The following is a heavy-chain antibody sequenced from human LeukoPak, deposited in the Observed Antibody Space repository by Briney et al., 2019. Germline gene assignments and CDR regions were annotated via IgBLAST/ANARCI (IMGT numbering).Heavy chain of an antibody. Sequence: GGSLTLSCAVSGFTLSSDWMHWVRQAPGKGLEWVSRMNQDGSDTSYADSVKGRFTISRNNAKNTVYLQMNSLRAEDSAVYYCATVFGYWGQGTLVTVSS. CDR2: MNQDGSDT. D-gene: IGHD3-10*01. J-gene: IGHJ4*02. V-gene: IGHV3-74*01. CDR1: GFTLSSDW. CDR3: ATVFGY.